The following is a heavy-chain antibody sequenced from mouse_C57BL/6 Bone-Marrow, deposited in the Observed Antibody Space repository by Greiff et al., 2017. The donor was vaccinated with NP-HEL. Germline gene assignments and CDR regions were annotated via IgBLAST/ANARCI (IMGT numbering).Heavy chain of an antibody. D-gene: IGHD2-2*01. Sequence: LMESGAELVRPGASVTLSCKASGYTFTDYEMHWVKQTPVHGLEWIGAIDPETGGTAYNQKFKGKAILTADKSSSTAYMELRSLTSEDSAVYYCTRCGYYWYFDVWGTGTTVTVSS. CDR2: IDPETGGT. CDR1: GYTFTDYE. V-gene: IGHV1-15*01. CDR3: TRCGYYWYFDV. J-gene: IGHJ1*03.